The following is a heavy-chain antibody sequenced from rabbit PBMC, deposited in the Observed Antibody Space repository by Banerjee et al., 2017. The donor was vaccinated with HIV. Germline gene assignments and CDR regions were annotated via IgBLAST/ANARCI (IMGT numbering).Heavy chain of an antibody. D-gene: IGHD1-1*01. J-gene: IGHJ4*01. V-gene: IGHV1S45*01. Sequence: QEQLEESGGDLVKPEGSLTLTCTASGFSFSSSYYMCWVRQAPGKGLEWIACIYACSSGSTYYASWAKGRFTISKTSSTTVTLQLTSLTAADTATYFCARASADAGSFGYYDYFNLWGPGTLVTVS. CDR1: GFSFSSSYY. CDR2: IYACSSGST. CDR3: ARASADAGSFGYYDYFNL.